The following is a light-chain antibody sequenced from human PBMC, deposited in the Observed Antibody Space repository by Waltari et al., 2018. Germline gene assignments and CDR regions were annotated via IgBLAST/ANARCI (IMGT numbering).Light chain of an antibody. CDR1: HSVLKTSANKNY. CDR2: WAS. J-gene: IGKJ2*01. CDR3: QQYFSGHT. V-gene: IGKV4-1*01. Sequence: DIVMTQSPDSLAVSLGERATIHCKSSHSVLKTSANKNYLAWYQQRPGQSPKMLFYWASVREAGVPERLSASGSGTDFTLTINSLQAEDVAVYFCQQYFSGHTFGQGTKLEIK.